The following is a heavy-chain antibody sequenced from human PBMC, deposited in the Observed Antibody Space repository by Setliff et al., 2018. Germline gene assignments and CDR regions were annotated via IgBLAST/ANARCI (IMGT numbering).Heavy chain of an antibody. Sequence: LGASLKISCKASGYNFLDYWIGWVRQMPGKGLEWMGIIYPDDSDTRYSPSVQGPFTISADKSISTAYLQWSSLKASDTAFYYCARRRRFDSGGPRSPWYFDLWGRGTLVTVS. J-gene: IGHJ2*01. CDR1: GYNFLDYW. V-gene: IGHV5-51*01. CDR2: IYPDDSDT. D-gene: IGHD3-22*01. CDR3: ARRRRFDSGGPRSPWYFDL.